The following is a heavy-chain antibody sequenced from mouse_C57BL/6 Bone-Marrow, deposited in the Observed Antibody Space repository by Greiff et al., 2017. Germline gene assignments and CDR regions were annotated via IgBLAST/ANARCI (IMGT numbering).Heavy chain of an antibody. CDR2: FHPSDSDT. CDR3: AMLGLRRYDFDY. Sequence: QVQLQQPGAELVKPGASVKVSCKASGYTFTSYWMHWVKQRPGQGLEWIGRFHPSDSDTNYNQKFKGKATLTVDKSSSTAYMQLSSLTSEDSAVYYCAMLGLRRYDFDYWGQGTTLTVSS. J-gene: IGHJ2*01. D-gene: IGHD1-1*01. CDR1: GYTFTSYW. V-gene: IGHV1-74*01.